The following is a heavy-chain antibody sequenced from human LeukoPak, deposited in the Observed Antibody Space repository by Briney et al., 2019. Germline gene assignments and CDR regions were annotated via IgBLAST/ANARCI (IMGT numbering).Heavy chain of an antibody. Sequence: GTSVKVSCKVSGYTLTELSMYWVLQAPGKGLEWIGGFDPEDGETIYAQKFQGRVTMTEDTSTDTAYMELSSLGSEDTAVYYCATVTKPFGTTVTYYFDYWGQGTLVTVSS. CDR1: GYTLTELS. D-gene: IGHD4-17*01. CDR3: ATVTKPFGTTVTYYFDY. CDR2: FDPEDGET. V-gene: IGHV1-24*01. J-gene: IGHJ4*02.